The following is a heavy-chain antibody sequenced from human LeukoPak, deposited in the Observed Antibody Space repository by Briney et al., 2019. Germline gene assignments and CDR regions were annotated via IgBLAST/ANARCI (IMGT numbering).Heavy chain of an antibody. CDR1: GGSFSGYY. CDR3: ARGGRPVMVRGGYWFGP. CDR2: INHSGST. D-gene: IGHD3-10*01. J-gene: IGHJ5*02. Sequence: SETLSLTCAVYGGSFSGYYWSWIRQPPGKGLEWIGEINHSGSTNYNPSLKSRVTISVDTSKNQFSLKLSSVTAADTAVYYCARGGRPVMVRGGYWFGPWGQGTLVTVSS. V-gene: IGHV4-34*01.